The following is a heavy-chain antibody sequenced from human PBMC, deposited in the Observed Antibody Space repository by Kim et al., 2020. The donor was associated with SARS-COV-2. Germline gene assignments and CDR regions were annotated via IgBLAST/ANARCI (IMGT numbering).Heavy chain of an antibody. V-gene: IGHV4-34*01. J-gene: IGHJ5*02. Sequence: SETLSLTCAVYGGSFSGYYWSWIRQPPGKGLEWIGEINHSGSTNYNPSLKSRVTISVDTSKNQFSLKLSSVTAADTAVYYCARGGVRGVRGRWFDPWGQGTLVTVSS. D-gene: IGHD3-10*01. CDR2: INHSGST. CDR3: ARGGVRGVRGRWFDP. CDR1: GGSFSGYY.